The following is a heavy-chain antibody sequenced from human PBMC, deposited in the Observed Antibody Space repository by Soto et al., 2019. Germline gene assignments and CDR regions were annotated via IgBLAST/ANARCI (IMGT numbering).Heavy chain of an antibody. CDR2: IIPIFGTA. CDR1: GGTFSSYA. CDR3: ASIRANTYYYGMDV. J-gene: IGHJ6*02. Sequence: QVQLVQCGAEVKKPGSSVKVSCKASGGTFSSYAISWVRQAPGQGLEWMGGIIPIFGTADYAQKFQGRVTITADESTSTVYMELSSLRSEDTAVYYCASIRANTYYYGMDVWGQGTTVTVSS. V-gene: IGHV1-69*12. D-gene: IGHD3-10*01.